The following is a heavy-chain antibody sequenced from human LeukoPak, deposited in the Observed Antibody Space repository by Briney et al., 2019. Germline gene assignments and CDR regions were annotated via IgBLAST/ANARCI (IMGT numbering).Heavy chain of an antibody. CDR2: ISAYNGNT. CDR3: ARDRAAYYDILTGINWFDP. CDR1: GYAFTSYG. D-gene: IGHD3-9*01. J-gene: IGHJ5*02. V-gene: IGHV1-18*04. Sequence: GASVKVSCKASGYAFTSYGISWVRQAPGQGLEWMGWISAYNGNTNYAQKLQGRVTMTTDTSTSTAYMELRSLRSDDTAVYYCARDRAAYYDILTGINWFDPGGQGTLVTVSS.